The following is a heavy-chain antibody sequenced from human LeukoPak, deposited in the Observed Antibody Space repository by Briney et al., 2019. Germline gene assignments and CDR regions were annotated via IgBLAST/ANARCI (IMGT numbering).Heavy chain of an antibody. CDR3: SKSYDNHNWYFHL. D-gene: IGHD3-10*01. V-gene: IGHV3-33*06. J-gene: IGHJ2*01. CDR2: IWYDGNNK. Sequence: QPGRSLRLSCAASGFTFSTYGMNWVRPAPGKGLEWVAIIWYDGNNKYYADSVKGRFTISRDNSKNTLYLQMNSLRADDTAVYYCSKSYDNHNWYFHLWGRGTLVTVSS. CDR1: GFTFSTYG.